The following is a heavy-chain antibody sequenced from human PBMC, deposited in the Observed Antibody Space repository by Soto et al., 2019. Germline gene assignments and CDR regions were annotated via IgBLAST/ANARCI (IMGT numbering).Heavy chain of an antibody. Sequence: GSLRLSCAASGFTLNDHYIDWVRQAPGQGLEWVGRSRDKPNGYSTQYAASLKGRFTTSRDDSKNALYLQMNSMKNEDTGVYYCVRATYFSDSRGYSPFFDDSGPGTLVTVYS. D-gene: IGHD3-22*01. J-gene: IGHJ4*02. CDR2: SRDKPNGYST. CDR3: VRATYFSDSRGYSPFFDD. V-gene: IGHV3-72*01. CDR1: GFTLNDHY.